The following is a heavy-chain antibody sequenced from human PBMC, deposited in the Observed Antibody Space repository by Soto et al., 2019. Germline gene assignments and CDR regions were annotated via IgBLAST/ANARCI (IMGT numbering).Heavy chain of an antibody. CDR3: ANAVYGDYVDGMDV. D-gene: IGHD4-17*01. V-gene: IGHV3-30*18. CDR2: ISYDGSNK. CDR1: GFTFSSYG. Sequence: QVQLVESGGGVVQPGRSLRLSCAASGFTFSSYGMHWVRQAPGKGLEWVAVISYDGSNKYYADSVKGRFTISRDNSKNTLYLQMNSLRAVDTAVYYCANAVYGDYVDGMDVWGQGTTVTVSS. J-gene: IGHJ6*02.